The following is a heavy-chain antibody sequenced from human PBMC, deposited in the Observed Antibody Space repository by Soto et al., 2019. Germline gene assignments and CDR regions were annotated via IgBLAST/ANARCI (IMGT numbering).Heavy chain of an antibody. CDR1: GDSVSSNSAA. CDR2: TYYRSKWYN. J-gene: IGHJ6*02. CDR3: SIALRRMVMDYYCGMDV. V-gene: IGHV6-1*01. Sequence: SQTLSLTCAISGDSVSSNSAAWNWIRQSPSRGLEWLGRTYYRSKWYNDYAVSVKSRITINPDTSKNQFSLQLNSVTPEDTAVYFCSIALRRMVMDYYCGMDVWGQGTTFT. D-gene: IGHD3-22*01.